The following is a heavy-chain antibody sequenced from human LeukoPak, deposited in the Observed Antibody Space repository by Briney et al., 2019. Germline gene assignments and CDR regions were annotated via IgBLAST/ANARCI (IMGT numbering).Heavy chain of an antibody. CDR2: IYTSGNT. CDR3: ARDPGYCSGGSCPFDY. V-gene: IGHV4-4*07. Sequence: SETLSLTCAVSGGSISSYYWIWIRQPAGKGLEWIGRIYTSGNTNYNPSLKSRVTMSVDTSKNQFSLKLTSVTAADTAVYYCARDPGYCSGGSCPFDYWGQGTLVTVSS. D-gene: IGHD2-15*01. J-gene: IGHJ4*02. CDR1: GGSISSYY.